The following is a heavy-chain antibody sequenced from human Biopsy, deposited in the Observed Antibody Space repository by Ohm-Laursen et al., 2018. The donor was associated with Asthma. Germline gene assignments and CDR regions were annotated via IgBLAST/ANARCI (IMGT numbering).Heavy chain of an antibody. D-gene: IGHD1-26*01. J-gene: IGHJ6*02. CDR1: GFTFRSYA. CDR2: GGSYYDGGLK. Sequence: SLRLSCTASGFTFRSYAMHWVRQAPGKGLEWVAVGGSYYDGGLKYYADSVNGRFTVSRDDSKNTLYLQMNGLRVDDTAVYYCARDPGAGYSAHSFAYYGVDVWGQGTTVSVSS. CDR3: ARDPGAGYSAHSFAYYGVDV. V-gene: IGHV3-30-3*01.